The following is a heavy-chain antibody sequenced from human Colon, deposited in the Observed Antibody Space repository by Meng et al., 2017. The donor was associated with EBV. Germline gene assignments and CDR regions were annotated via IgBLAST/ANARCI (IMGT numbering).Heavy chain of an antibody. Sequence: QATLKASGPTLERPXLTLTRTCXFFGFSLTTDGAGVGWIRQPPGKTLEWLVVIYWNDDKRYSPSLESRLTITKDTSKNQVVLTMTNMDPVDTATYYCGHRAYPTIRGVYNWGQGTLVTVSS. D-gene: IGHD3-10*01. CDR3: GHRAYPTIRGVYN. V-gene: IGHV2-5*01. CDR2: IYWNDDK. J-gene: IGHJ4*02. CDR1: GFSLTTDGAG.